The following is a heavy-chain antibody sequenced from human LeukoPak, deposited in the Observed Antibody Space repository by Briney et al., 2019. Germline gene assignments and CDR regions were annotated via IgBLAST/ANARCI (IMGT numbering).Heavy chain of an antibody. V-gene: IGHV1-69*04. Sequence: SVEVSCKASGGTFSSYAISWGRQAPGQGLEWMGRSIPILGIANYAQKFQGRVTITADKSTSTAYMELSSLRSEDTAVYYCARDRSGSYYVGYFDYWGQGTLVTVSS. CDR1: GGTFSSYA. CDR2: SIPILGIA. J-gene: IGHJ4*02. CDR3: ARDRSGSYYVGYFDY. D-gene: IGHD1-26*01.